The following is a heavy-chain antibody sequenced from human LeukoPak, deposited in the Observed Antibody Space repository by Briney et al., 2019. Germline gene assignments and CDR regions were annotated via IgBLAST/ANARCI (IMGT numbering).Heavy chain of an antibody. J-gene: IGHJ4*02. CDR2: IYPGDSDT. CDR1: GFTFSSYA. V-gene: IGHV5-51*01. D-gene: IGHD3-22*01. CDR3: ARSNYDSSGYYYFDY. Sequence: GGSLRLSCAASGFTFSSYAMSWVRQAPGKGLEWMGIIYPGDSDTRYSPSFQGQVTISADKSISTAYLQWSSLKASDTAMYYCARSNYDSSGYYYFDYWGQGTLVTVSS.